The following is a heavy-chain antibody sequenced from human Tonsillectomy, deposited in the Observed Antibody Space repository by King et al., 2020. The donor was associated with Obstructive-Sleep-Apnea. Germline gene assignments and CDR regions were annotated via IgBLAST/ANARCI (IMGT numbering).Heavy chain of an antibody. CDR1: GFTFSAYG. CDR2: IWHDGSNN. CDR3: ARGNYGIGELFTFDY. Sequence: QVQLVESGGGVVQPGRSLRLSCAASGFTFSAYGIHWVRQAPGKGLEWVAFIWHDGSNNYYADSVRGRLTISRDNSKNTLYLQMNSLRVEDTAVYYCARGNYGIGELFTFDYWGQGTLVTVSS. J-gene: IGHJ4*02. V-gene: IGHV3-33*01. D-gene: IGHD3-10*01.